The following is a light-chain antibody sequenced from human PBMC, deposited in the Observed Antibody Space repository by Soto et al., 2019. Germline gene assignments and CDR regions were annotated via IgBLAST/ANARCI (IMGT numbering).Light chain of an antibody. V-gene: IGLV2-14*01. CDR1: SSDVGGYNY. Sequence: QSALTQPASVSGSPGQSITISCTGTSSDVGGYNYVSWYQQYPGKAPKLMIYDVSNRPSGVSNRFSGSKSGNTASLTISGLQAEDEADYYCNSYTTSSTLVFGPGTKLTVL. CDR2: DVS. CDR3: NSYTTSSTLV. J-gene: IGLJ1*01.